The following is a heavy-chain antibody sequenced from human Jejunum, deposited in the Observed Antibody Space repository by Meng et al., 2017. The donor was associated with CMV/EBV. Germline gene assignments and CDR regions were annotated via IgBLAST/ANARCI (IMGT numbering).Heavy chain of an antibody. D-gene: IGHD3-22*01. V-gene: IGHV1-2*06. CDR1: GYTFTNYY. CDR3: ARDLSGYYSFVDY. Sequence: QVQVVQSGAEVKKPGASVKVSCKASGYTFTNYYIHWVRQAPGQGPEWMGRINPNNGGANYAQQFQGRVTMTTDTSISTAYMELSRLRSDDTAVYYCARDLSGYYSFVDYWGQGTLVTVSS. J-gene: IGHJ4*02. CDR2: INPNNGGA.